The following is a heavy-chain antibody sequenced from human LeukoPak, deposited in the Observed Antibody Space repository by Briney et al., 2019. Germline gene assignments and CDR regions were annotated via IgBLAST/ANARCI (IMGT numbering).Heavy chain of an antibody. V-gene: IGHV4-59*01. Sequence: SETLSLTRPVSGGSLRRYYWSWLRPPPAKGLEWIGYIYYSGWTNYNPSLKSRVIISVDTSKHQFSLKLSSVTAADTAVYYCARAIAAPGDYFDYWGQGTLVTVSS. CDR1: GGSLRRYY. D-gene: IGHD6-6*01. CDR3: ARAIAAPGDYFDY. J-gene: IGHJ4*02. CDR2: IYYSGWT.